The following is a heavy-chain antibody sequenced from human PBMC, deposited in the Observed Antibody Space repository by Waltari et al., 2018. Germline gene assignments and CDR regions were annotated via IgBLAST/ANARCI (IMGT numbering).Heavy chain of an antibody. CDR3: ARVAVLDRVLGGLDY. V-gene: IGHV4-31*03. Sequence: QVQLQESGPGLVKPSQTLSLTCTVSGGSISSGGYYWSWIRQHPGKGLAWIGYSYSSGGTDYNPAIKCRVTRAVDTSKNQFSLKLSSVTAADTAVYYCARVAVLDRVLGGLDYWGQGTLVTVSS. CDR1: GGSISSGGYY. D-gene: IGHD2-15*01. J-gene: IGHJ4*02. CDR2: SYSSGGT.